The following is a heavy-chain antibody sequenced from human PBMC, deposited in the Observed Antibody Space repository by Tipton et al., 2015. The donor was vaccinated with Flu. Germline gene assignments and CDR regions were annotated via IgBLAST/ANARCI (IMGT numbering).Heavy chain of an antibody. J-gene: IGHJ6*02. V-gene: IGHV4-59*01. Sequence: TLSLTCTVSGGSISSYYWSWIRQPPGKGLEWIGYIYYSGSTNYNPPLKSRVTISVDTSKNQFSLKLSYVTAADTAEYYCARELNYGMDVWGQGTTVTVSS. CDR2: IYYSGST. CDR3: ARELNYGMDV. CDR1: GGSISSYY.